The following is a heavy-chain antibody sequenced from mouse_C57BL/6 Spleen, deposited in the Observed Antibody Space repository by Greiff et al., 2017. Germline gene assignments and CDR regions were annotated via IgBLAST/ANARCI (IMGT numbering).Heavy chain of an antibody. CDR2: FVPFDIYT. CDR3: ARQLRPVRSAMDY. V-gene: IGHV1-69*01. Sequence: QVQLQQPGAELVMPGASVKLSCKASGYTFPSSWMHWVKPRPGQGLEWIGEFVPFDIYTTYNQKFKGKSTLTVDKSASTACMQLSSLTSEDSAVYYCARQLRPVRSAMDYWGQGTSVTVSS. CDR1: GYTFPSSW. D-gene: IGHD3-2*02. J-gene: IGHJ4*01.